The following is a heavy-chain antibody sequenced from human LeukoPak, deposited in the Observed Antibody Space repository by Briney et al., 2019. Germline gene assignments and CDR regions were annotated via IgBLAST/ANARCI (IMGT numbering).Heavy chain of an antibody. Sequence: GASVKVSCKASGYTFSNYAINWVRQAPGQGLEWMGWISTYNGNTNYAQKPQDRVTMTTDTSTSTAYMELRSLRSDDTAMYYCAREGIRIAAAGTIDYWGQGTLVTVSS. CDR1: GYTFSNYA. CDR3: AREGIRIAAAGTIDY. V-gene: IGHV1-18*01. D-gene: IGHD6-13*01. J-gene: IGHJ4*02. CDR2: ISTYNGNT.